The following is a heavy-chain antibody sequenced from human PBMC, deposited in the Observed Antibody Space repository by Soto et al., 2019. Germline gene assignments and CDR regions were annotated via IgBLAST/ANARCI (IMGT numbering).Heavy chain of an antibody. Sequence: ASVKVSCKASGGTFSSYAISWVRQAPGQGLEWMGGIIPIFGTANYAQKFQGRVTITADESTSTAYMELSSLRSEDTAVYYCARGIGSSSWLDAFDIWGQGTMVTVSS. CDR3: ARGIGSSSWLDAFDI. CDR2: IIPIFGTA. J-gene: IGHJ3*02. CDR1: GGTFSSYA. D-gene: IGHD6-13*01. V-gene: IGHV1-69*13.